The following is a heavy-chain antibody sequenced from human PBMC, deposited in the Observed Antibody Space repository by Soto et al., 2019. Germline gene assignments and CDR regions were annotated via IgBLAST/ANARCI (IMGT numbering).Heavy chain of an antibody. V-gene: IGHV3-48*03. CDR2: ISSSSSTL. D-gene: IGHD1-26*01. J-gene: IGHJ2*01. CDR3: ARGGSGSYFWYFDL. CDR1: GFTFSRYE. Sequence: PGESLRLSCADSGFTFSRYEMNWVRQAPGKGLGWVSYISSSSSTLYYADSVKGRFTISRDNAKNSLYLQMNSLRAEDTAVYYCARGGSGSYFWYFDLWGRGTLVTVSS.